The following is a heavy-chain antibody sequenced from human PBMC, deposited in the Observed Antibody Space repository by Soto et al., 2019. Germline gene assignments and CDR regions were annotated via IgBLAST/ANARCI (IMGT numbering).Heavy chain of an antibody. V-gene: IGHV3-48*01. CDR2: IGRDSSTT. CDR1: GFTLSSHS. J-gene: IGHJ4*02. Sequence: EVQLVESGGGLVQPGGSLRLSCATSGFTLSSHSMNWVRQAPGKGLEWVSYIGRDSSTTYYADSVKGRFTISRDNAKKSIDLQMNGLRAEDTAVYHCARDTMWGAKDWGRGTQDTVSS. CDR3: ARDTMWGAKD. D-gene: IGHD3-16*01.